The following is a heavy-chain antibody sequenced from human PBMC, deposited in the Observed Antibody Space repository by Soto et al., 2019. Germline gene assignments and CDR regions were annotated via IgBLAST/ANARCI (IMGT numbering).Heavy chain of an antibody. CDR3: AREGKVRAATHYGMDV. D-gene: IGHD2-15*01. CDR2: IYYSGST. Sequence: PSETLSLTCTVSGGSISSYYWSWIRQPPGKGLEWIGYIYYSGSTNYNPSLKSRVTISVDTSKNQFSLKLSSVTAADTAVYYCAREGKVRAATHYGMDVWGQGTTVTVSS. CDR1: GGSISSYY. J-gene: IGHJ6*02. V-gene: IGHV4-59*01.